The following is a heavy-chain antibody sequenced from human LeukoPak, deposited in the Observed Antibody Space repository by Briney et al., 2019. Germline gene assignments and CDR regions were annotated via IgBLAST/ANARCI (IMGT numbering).Heavy chain of an antibody. CDR1: GFTFSSYS. D-gene: IGHD1-26*01. V-gene: IGHV3-64*01. Sequence: GGSLRLSCAASGFTFSSYSMHWVRQAPGKGLEYVSALSSNGGSTYYANSVKGRFTISRDNSKNTLYLQMGSLRAEDMAVYYCARGSGPYYPLYFDYWGQGTLVTVSS. CDR3: ARGSGPYYPLYFDY. J-gene: IGHJ4*02. CDR2: LSSNGGST.